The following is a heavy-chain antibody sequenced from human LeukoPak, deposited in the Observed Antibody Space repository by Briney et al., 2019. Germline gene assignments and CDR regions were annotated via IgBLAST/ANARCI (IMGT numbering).Heavy chain of an antibody. CDR3: AREPRITIFGSGYYYMDV. CDR1: GGSISSGDYY. CDR2: IYHSGST. Sequence: SETLSLTCTVSGGSISSGDYYWSWIRQPPGKGLEWIGYIYHSGSTNYNPSLKSRVTISVDTSKNQFSLKLSSVTAADTAVYYCAREPRITIFGSGYYYMDVWGKGTTVTVSS. V-gene: IGHV4-30-2*01. J-gene: IGHJ6*03. D-gene: IGHD3-3*01.